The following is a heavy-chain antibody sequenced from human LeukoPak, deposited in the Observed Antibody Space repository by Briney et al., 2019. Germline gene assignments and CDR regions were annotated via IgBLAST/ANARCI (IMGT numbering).Heavy chain of an antibody. CDR2: INQDGSDK. V-gene: IGHV3-7*01. Sequence: GGSLRLSCAASGFGISADWMSWVRQAPGKGLEWVANINQDGSDKYSVDSVKGRFTISRDNAKNSLYLEMNSLRAADTAVYYCARDLVVVGSSFSYGMDVWAQGTTVTVSS. D-gene: IGHD2-15*01. CDR3: ARDLVVVGSSFSYGMDV. CDR1: GFGISADW. J-gene: IGHJ6*02.